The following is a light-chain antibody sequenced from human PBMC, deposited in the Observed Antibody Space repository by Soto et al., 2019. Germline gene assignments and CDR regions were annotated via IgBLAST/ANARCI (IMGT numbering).Light chain of an antibody. Sequence: DIESTHSASSLSGCLLDRGTVSFLASQSISSYLNWYQQKPGKAPKLLIYAASSLQSGVPARFSGSGSGTDLTLPISRLQPEDFATYYCQQSYSTPLTFGGGTKV. CDR2: AAS. J-gene: IGKJ4*01. CDR3: QQSYSTPLT. V-gene: IGKV1-39*01. CDR1: QSISSY.